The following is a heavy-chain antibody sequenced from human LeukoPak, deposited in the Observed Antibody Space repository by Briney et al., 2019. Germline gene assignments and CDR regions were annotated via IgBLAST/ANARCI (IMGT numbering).Heavy chain of an antibody. V-gene: IGHV3-23*01. J-gene: IGHJ6*03. Sequence: GGSLRLSCAASGFTFSSYAMSWVRQAPGKGLEWVSAIGGSGGSTYYADSVKGRFTISRDNSKNTLYLQMNSLRAEDTAVYYCAREKAYYYDSSGWYMDVWGKGTTVTISS. D-gene: IGHD3-22*01. CDR1: GFTFSSYA. CDR3: AREKAYYYDSSGWYMDV. CDR2: IGGSGGST.